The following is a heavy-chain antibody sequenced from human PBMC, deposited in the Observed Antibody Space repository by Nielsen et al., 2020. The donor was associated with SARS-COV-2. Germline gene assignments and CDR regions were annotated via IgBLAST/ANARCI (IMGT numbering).Heavy chain of an antibody. CDR2: VIIVFDTA. V-gene: IGHV1-69*13. D-gene: IGHD4-23*01. CDR1: GGTFGSDA. CDR3: GRHDYGGNSPIDS. J-gene: IGHJ5*01. Sequence: SVKVSCKASGGTFGSDAFSWVRQAPGHGLEWVGGVIIVFDTANSAPKFQGRVTITADESTSTAYMELTNLRSDDTAVYYCGRHDYGGNSPIDSWGHGTLVAVSS.